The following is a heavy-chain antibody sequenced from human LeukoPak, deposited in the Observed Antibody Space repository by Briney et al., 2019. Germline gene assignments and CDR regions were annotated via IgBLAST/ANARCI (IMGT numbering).Heavy chain of an antibody. J-gene: IGHJ4*02. V-gene: IGHV3-21*01. Sequence: GGSLRLSCEASGFTFTTYSMTWVRQAPGKGLEWVSIISSGSSAIFSADALKGRFTISRDDAKNLLYPDMNSPRAEDTAVYYCARGHTAVTRHFDFWGQGTLVTVSS. D-gene: IGHD4-17*01. CDR3: ARGHTAVTRHFDF. CDR1: GFTFTTYS. CDR2: ISSGSSAI.